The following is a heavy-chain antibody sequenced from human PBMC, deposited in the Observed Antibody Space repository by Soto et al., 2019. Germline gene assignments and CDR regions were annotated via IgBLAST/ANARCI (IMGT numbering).Heavy chain of an antibody. CDR1: GFTFRNYA. D-gene: IGHD2-2*01. Sequence: GGSLGLSCVASGFTFRNYAMSWVRQAPGKGLEWVSTISGSGGSTHYADSVKGRLTISRDNSKNTLYLQMNSLRAEDTAVYYCAKTLSDIVILPTARVSSPFDPWGQGTLVTVSS. J-gene: IGHJ5*02. V-gene: IGHV3-23*01. CDR3: AKTLSDIVILPTARVSSPFDP. CDR2: ISGSGGST.